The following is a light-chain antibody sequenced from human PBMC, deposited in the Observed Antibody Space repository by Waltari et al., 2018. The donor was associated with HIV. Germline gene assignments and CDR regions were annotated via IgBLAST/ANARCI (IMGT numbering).Light chain of an antibody. CDR3: SSFTTYITVV. Sequence: QSALTKPPSVSGSLGQSVTISCTGTRSDVGSCIEVTWDQQSPGTAPKLMIYDVSSRPGGAPGLFCGSTAGRAAPLTICGHPAEDDADYYCSSFTTYITVVFGGGTQLTVL. CDR1: RSDVGSCIE. V-gene: IGLV2-18*02. J-gene: IGLJ2*01. CDR2: DVS.